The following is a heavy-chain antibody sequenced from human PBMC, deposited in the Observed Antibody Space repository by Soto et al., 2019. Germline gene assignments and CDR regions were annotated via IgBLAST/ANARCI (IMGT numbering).Heavy chain of an antibody. CDR3: ARDSAPPIAVAGTFFFFDG. V-gene: IGHV3-48*02. D-gene: IGHD6-19*01. CDR1: GFTFSSYG. CDR2: ISGSSIFV. Sequence: EVQLVESGGGLVQPGGSLRLSCAASGFTFSSYGMNWVRQAPGKGLEWISYISGSSIFVYYADSVKGRFTISRDNAKNSLYLQMNSLRDEDTAVYYCARDSAPPIAVAGTFFFFDGWGQGTLVTVSS. J-gene: IGHJ4*02.